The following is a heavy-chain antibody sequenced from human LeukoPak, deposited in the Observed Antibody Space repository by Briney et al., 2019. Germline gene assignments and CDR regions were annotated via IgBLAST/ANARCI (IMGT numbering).Heavy chain of an antibody. V-gene: IGHV4-59*01. D-gene: IGHD6-13*01. J-gene: IGHJ4*02. CDR3: ARDSYSSSWYFDY. Sequence: PSETLSLTCTVYGASISSDYWSWIRQPPGKGLEWIAYTSYSRSTNYNRSLKSRVTISIDTSKNQFFLKLNSVTAADTAVYYCARDSYSSSWYFDYWGQGTLVTVSP. CDR2: TSYSRST. CDR1: GASISSDY.